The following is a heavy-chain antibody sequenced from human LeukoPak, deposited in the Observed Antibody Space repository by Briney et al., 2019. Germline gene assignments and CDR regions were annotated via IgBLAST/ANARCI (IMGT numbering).Heavy chain of an antibody. Sequence: GGSLRLSCAASGFTFSSYSMNWVRQAPGKGLEWVSSISSSSSYIYYADSVKGRFTISRDNARNSLYLQMNSLRAEDTAVYYCARAASERDAFDIWGQGTMVTVSS. CDR3: ARAASERDAFDI. D-gene: IGHD3-3*01. J-gene: IGHJ3*02. V-gene: IGHV3-21*01. CDR2: ISSSSSYI. CDR1: GFTFSSYS.